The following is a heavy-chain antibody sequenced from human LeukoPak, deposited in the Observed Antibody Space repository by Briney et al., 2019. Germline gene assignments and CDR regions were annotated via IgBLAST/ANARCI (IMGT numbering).Heavy chain of an antibody. Sequence: GRSLRLSCAASGFTFDDYAMHWVRHAPGKGLEWVSGISWNSGSIGYADSVKGRFTISRDNAKNSLCLQMNSLRAEDTALYYCAKGYYYDSSGHFDYWGQGTLVTVSS. J-gene: IGHJ4*02. V-gene: IGHV3-9*01. CDR1: GFTFDDYA. CDR2: ISWNSGSI. CDR3: AKGYYYDSSGHFDY. D-gene: IGHD3-22*01.